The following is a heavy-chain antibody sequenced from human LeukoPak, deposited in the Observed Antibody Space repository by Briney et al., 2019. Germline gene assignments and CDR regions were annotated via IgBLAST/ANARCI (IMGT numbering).Heavy chain of an antibody. J-gene: IGHJ4*02. CDR3: ATSEGY. Sequence: HSGGSLRLSCAASGFTFSNAWMSWVRQAPGKGLEWVANIKQDGRDTYYVDSVKGRFTISRDNAKNSLNLQMNSLRAEDTAMYYCATSEGYWGQGTLVTVSS. CDR2: IKQDGRDT. CDR1: GFTFSNAW. V-gene: IGHV3-7*03.